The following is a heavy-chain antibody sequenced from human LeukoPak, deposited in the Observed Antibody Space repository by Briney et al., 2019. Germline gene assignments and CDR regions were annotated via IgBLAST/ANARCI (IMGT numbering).Heavy chain of an antibody. D-gene: IGHD3-10*01. Sequence: GGSLRLSCAASGFTFSSYGMSWVRQAPGKGLEWISSISSSSSYIYYADSVKGRFTISRDNAKNSLYLQMNSLRAEDTALYYCAKGPRYYYGSGSDLTPFDYWGQGTLVTVSS. CDR2: ISSSSSYI. J-gene: IGHJ4*02. V-gene: IGHV3-21*04. CDR1: GFTFSSYG. CDR3: AKGPRYYYGSGSDLTPFDY.